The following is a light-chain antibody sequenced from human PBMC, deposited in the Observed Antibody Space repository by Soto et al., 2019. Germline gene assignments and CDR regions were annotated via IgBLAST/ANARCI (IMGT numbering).Light chain of an antibody. J-gene: IGKJ2*01. CDR2: DAS. CDR1: QGISSA. CDR3: QQFNSYLYT. V-gene: IGKV1-13*02. Sequence: TQSPATLSASVGDRVTITCRASQGISSALAWYQQKPGKAPKLLIYDASSLESGVPSRFSGSGSGTDFTLTISSLQPEDFATYYCQQFNSYLYTFGQGTKLEIK.